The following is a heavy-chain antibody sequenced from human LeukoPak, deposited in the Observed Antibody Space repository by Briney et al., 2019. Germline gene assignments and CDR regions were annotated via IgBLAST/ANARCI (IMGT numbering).Heavy chain of an antibody. Sequence: GGSLRLSCAASGFTFTDYYMSWIRQAPGKGLEWLSYISNSGRTMYYADSVKGRVTVSRDNANNSLSLQMNSLRVEDTAVYYCARTNLPTVTTSYWGQGTLVTVSS. CDR1: GFTFTDYY. D-gene: IGHD4-17*01. J-gene: IGHJ4*02. CDR2: ISNSGRTM. V-gene: IGHV3-11*01. CDR3: ARTNLPTVTTSY.